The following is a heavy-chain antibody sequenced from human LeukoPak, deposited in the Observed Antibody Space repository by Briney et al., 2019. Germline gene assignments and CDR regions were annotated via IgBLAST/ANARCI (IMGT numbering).Heavy chain of an antibody. CDR3: ARCSMVATLSWFDP. D-gene: IGHD5-12*01. CDR2: ISAYNGNA. Sequence: ASMKVSCKASGYTFTSYGISWVRQAPGQGLEWMGWISAYNGNANYAQKLQGRVTMTTDTSTSTAYMELRSLRSDDTAVYYCARCSMVATLSWFDPWGQGTLVTVSS. V-gene: IGHV1-18*01. J-gene: IGHJ5*02. CDR1: GYTFTSYG.